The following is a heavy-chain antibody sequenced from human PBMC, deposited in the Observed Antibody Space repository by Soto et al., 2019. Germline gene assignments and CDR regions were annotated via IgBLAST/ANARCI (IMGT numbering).Heavy chain of an antibody. V-gene: IGHV1-18*04. D-gene: IGHD5-18*01. Sequence: QVQLAQSGPEVKKPGASVKVSCKASGYTFTNYGLTWVRQAPGQGLEWMGWISTYNGHTEYAQKFQGRVTMTRDTSISTAYMELSRLRSDDTAVYYCASGYSYGGYFDYWGQGTLVTVSS. J-gene: IGHJ4*02. CDR1: GYTFTNYG. CDR3: ASGYSYGGYFDY. CDR2: ISTYNGHT.